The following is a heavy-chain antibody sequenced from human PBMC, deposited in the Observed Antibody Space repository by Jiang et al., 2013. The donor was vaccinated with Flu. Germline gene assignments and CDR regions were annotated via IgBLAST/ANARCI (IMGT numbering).Heavy chain of an antibody. D-gene: IGHD1-14*01. CDR2: IKQDGSEK. CDR1: GFTFSSYW. CDR3: ARGPGSPYYYYYYMDV. V-gene: IGHV3-7*03. Sequence: GLVQPGGSLRLSCAASGFTFSSYWMSWVRQAPGKGLEWVANIKQDGSEKYYVDSVKGRFTISRDNAKNSLYLQMNSLRAEDTAVYYCARGPGSPYYYYYYMDVWGKGTTVTVSS. J-gene: IGHJ6*03.